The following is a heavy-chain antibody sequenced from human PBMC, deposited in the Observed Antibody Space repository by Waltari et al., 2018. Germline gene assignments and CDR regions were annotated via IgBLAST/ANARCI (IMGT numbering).Heavy chain of an antibody. J-gene: IGHJ3*02. D-gene: IGHD3-22*01. V-gene: IGHV7-4-1*02. CDR2: IKTNTGNP. CDR1: GYTFTSYA. Sequence: VQLVHSGSELKKPGASVKVSCKASGYTFTSYAMNWVRQAPGQGLEWMGWIKTNTGNPTLAQVFTGRFVFALDTSVSEAWLQCSSPKAEYTAVQYSARRLYYYDSSGQGDAFDIWGQGTMVTFSS. CDR3: ARRLYYYDSSGQGDAFDI.